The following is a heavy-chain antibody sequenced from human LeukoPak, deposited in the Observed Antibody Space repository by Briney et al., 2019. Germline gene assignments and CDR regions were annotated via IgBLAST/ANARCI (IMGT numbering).Heavy chain of an antibody. D-gene: IGHD1-26*01. V-gene: IGHV1-2*02. CDR1: GYTFTGYY. CDR2: INPNSGGT. CDR3: ARDKGELLWSDAFDI. Sequence: ASVKVSCKASGYTFTGYYMHWVRQAPGQGLEWVGWINPNSGGTNYAQKFQGRVTMTRDTSISTAYMELSRLRSDDTAVYYCARDKGELLWSDAFDIWGQGTMVTVSS. J-gene: IGHJ3*02.